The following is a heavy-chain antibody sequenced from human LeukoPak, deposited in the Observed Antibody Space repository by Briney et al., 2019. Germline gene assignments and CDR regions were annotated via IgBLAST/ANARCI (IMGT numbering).Heavy chain of an antibody. Sequence: ASVKVSCKASGYIFTGSYMHWVRQAPGQGLEWMGWINPNSGGTNYAQKFQGRVTMTRETSISTAYMELSSLRSDDTAVYYCARVEGWEYGDSPNHDAFDIWGQGTMVTVSS. CDR3: ARVEGWEYGDSPNHDAFDI. J-gene: IGHJ3*02. CDR1: GYIFTGSY. V-gene: IGHV1-2*02. D-gene: IGHD4-17*01. CDR2: INPNSGGT.